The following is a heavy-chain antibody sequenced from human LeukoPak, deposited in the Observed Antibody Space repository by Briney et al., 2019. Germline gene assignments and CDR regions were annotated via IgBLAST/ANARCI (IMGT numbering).Heavy chain of an antibody. J-gene: IGHJ3*02. Sequence: PSETLSLTCTVSGGSISSSSYYWDWIRQPPGKGLEWIGSIYYSGSTYYNPSLKSRVTISVDTSKNQFSLKLNSVTAADTAVYYCARRCSGGSCYYRIDTFDIWGQGTMVTVSS. V-gene: IGHV4-39*01. CDR2: IYYSGST. CDR1: GGSISSSSYY. D-gene: IGHD2-15*01. CDR3: ARRCSGGSCYYRIDTFDI.